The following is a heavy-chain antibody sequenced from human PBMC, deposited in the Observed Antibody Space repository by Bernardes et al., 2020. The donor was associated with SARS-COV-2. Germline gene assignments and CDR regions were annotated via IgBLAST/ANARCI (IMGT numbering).Heavy chain of an antibody. V-gene: IGHV4-39*01. CDR2: IYYSGST. D-gene: IGHD3-3*01. CDR3: ARHHPGFLEWTNWFDP. J-gene: IGHJ5*02. CDR1: SGSISSSSYY. Sequence: SETLSLTCAVYSGSISSSSYYWGWLRQPPGKGLEWIGSIYYSGSTYYNPSLKSRVTISVDTSKNQFSLKLSSVTAADTAVYYCARHHPGFLEWTNWFDPWGQGTLVTVSS.